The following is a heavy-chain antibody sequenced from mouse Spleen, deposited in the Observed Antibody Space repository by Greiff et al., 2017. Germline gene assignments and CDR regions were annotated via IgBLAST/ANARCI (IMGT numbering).Heavy chain of an antibody. D-gene: IGHD2-1*01. V-gene: IGHV14-2*01. CDR1: GFNIKDYY. Sequence: EVQVVESGAELVKPGASVKLSCTASGFNIKDYYMHWVKQRTEQGLEWIGRIDPEDGETKYAPKFQGKATITADTSSNTAYLQLSSLTSEDTAVYYCARRAHYYGNYDYYAMDYWGQGTSVTVSS. CDR3: ARRAHYYGNYDYYAMDY. CDR2: IDPEDGET. J-gene: IGHJ4*01.